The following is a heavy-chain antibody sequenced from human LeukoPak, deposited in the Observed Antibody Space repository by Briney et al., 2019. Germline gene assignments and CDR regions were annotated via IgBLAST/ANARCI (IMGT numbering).Heavy chain of an antibody. CDR1: GGSFSGYY. V-gene: IGHV4-34*01. CDR2: INHSGST. Sequence: SATLSLTCAVYGGSFSGYYWSWIRQPPGKGLEWIGEINHSGSTNYNPSLKSRVTISVDTSKNQFSLKLSSVTAADTAVYYCARHSRPGSVDPWGQGTLVTVSS. D-gene: IGHD3-10*01. J-gene: IGHJ5*02. CDR3: ARHSRPGSVDP.